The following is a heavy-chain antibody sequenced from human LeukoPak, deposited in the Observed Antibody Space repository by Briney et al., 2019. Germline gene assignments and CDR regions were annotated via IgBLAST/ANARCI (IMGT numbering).Heavy chain of an antibody. CDR1: GFTFSSHW. CDR2: IKEDGSEK. V-gene: IGHV3-7*01. J-gene: IGHJ6*03. Sequence: PGGSLRLSCVVSGFTFSSHWMSWVRQAPGKGLEWVANIKEDGSEKYYVDSVKGRFTISRDNAKKSLYLQMDSLRAEDTAVYYCAKDRRPVEHYYYYYYMDVWGKGTTVTVSS. D-gene: IGHD6-25*01. CDR3: AKDRRPVEHYYYYYYMDV.